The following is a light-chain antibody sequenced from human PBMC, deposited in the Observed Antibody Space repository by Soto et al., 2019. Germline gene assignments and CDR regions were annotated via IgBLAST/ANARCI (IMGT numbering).Light chain of an antibody. V-gene: IGKV3-11*01. J-gene: IGKJ4*01. Sequence: EIVLTQSPATVSLSPGERATLSRRASQSVNNHLAWYQQRPGQAPRLLIYEASNRATGIPARFSGSGSGTDFTLTISSLEPEDFAVYYCQQYNNWPFLLTFGGGTKVEIK. CDR3: QQYNNWPFLLT. CDR2: EAS. CDR1: QSVNNH.